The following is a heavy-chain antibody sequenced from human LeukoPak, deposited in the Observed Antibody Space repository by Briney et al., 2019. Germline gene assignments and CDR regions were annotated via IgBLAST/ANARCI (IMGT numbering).Heavy chain of an antibody. Sequence: PGGSLRLSCAASGFTFSSYGMHWVRQAPGKGLEWVAFIRYDGSNKYYADSVKGRFTISRDNSKNTLYLQMNSLGAEDTAVYYCAKSYDFWSGYYTDDAFDIWGQGTMVTVSS. V-gene: IGHV3-30*02. CDR1: GFTFSSYG. CDR3: AKSYDFWSGYYTDDAFDI. J-gene: IGHJ3*02. CDR2: IRYDGSNK. D-gene: IGHD3-3*01.